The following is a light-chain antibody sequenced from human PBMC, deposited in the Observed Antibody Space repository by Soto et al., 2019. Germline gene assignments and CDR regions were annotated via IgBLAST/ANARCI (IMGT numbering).Light chain of an antibody. V-gene: IGLV2-23*02. Sequence: QSALTQPASVSGSPGQSITISCTGTSSDIGGYNSVSWYQQHPGKAPKLMIYEVSNRPSGISNRFSGSKSGNTASLTISGLRTEDEADYYCCSYAGSYTWVFGGGTKVTVL. CDR2: EVS. J-gene: IGLJ3*02. CDR3: CSYAGSYTWV. CDR1: SSDIGGYNS.